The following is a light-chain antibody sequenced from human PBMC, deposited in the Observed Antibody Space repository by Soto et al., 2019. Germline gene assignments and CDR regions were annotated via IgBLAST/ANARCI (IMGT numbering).Light chain of an antibody. CDR3: QSYDSSFSV. CDR2: GNS. J-gene: IGLJ1*01. CDR1: SSNIGAGYD. Sequence: QSVLTQPPSVSGAPGQRVTISCTGSSSNIGAGYDVHWYQQLPGTAPKLLIYGNSNRPSGVPDRFSGSKSGTSASLAITGLQAEDEADYYCQSYDSSFSVFGTGTKV. V-gene: IGLV1-40*01.